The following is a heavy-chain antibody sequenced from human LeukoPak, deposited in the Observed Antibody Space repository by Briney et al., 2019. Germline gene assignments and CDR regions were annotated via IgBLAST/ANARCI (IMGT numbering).Heavy chain of an antibody. CDR3: AKDVVGQQWPESY. Sequence: GGSLRLSCAASEFTFSRFGMRWVRQAPGKGLESVAFIQYDGSIKLYGDSVKGRFTISRDNSKNTLYLQMNSLRPEDTAVYHCAKDVVGQQWPESYWGQGTLVTVSS. D-gene: IGHD6-19*01. CDR2: IQYDGSIK. CDR1: EFTFSRFG. V-gene: IGHV3-30*02. J-gene: IGHJ4*02.